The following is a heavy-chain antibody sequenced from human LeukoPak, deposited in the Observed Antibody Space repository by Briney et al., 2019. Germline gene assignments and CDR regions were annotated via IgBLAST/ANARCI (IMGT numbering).Heavy chain of an antibody. CDR1: GFTFSNYY. J-gene: IGHJ4*02. Sequence: GGSLRLSCAASGFTFSNYYMSWIRQAPGKGLEWVSYISSSGSTIYYADSVKGRFTVSRDNAKNSLHLQMNSLGAEDTAVYYCARTFGYGSGGFFDYWRQGTLVTVSS. D-gene: IGHD3-10*01. V-gene: IGHV3-11*04. CDR3: ARTFGYGSGGFFDY. CDR2: ISSSGSTI.